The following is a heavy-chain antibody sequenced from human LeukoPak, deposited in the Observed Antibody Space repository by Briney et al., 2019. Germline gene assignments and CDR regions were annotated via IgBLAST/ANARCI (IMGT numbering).Heavy chain of an antibody. CDR3: VRGSSGTVIRGIAWAWFDP. CDR1: GFTFSTYW. J-gene: IGHJ5*02. D-gene: IGHD3-10*01. Sequence: SGGSLRLSCAASGFTFSTYWMSWVRQAPGKGLEWVANINQDESHKYYVDSVRGRFTISRDNAKNSLYLHMNSLTGEDTAVYYCVRGSSGTVIRGIAWAWFDPWGQGTLVIVSS. CDR2: INQDESHK. V-gene: IGHV3-7*05.